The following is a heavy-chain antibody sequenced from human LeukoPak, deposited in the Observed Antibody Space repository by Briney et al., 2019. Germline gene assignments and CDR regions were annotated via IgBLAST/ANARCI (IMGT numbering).Heavy chain of an antibody. J-gene: IGHJ5*02. CDR2: MNPNSGNT. D-gene: IGHD4-17*01. CDR1: GYTFTSYD. V-gene: IGHV1-8*01. Sequence: ASVKVSCKASGYTFTSYDINWVRQATGQGLEWMGWMNPNSGNTGYAQKFQGRVTMTRNTSISTAYMELSSLRSEDTAVYYCASFFDYGINWFDAWGQGTLVTVSS. CDR3: ASFFDYGINWFDA.